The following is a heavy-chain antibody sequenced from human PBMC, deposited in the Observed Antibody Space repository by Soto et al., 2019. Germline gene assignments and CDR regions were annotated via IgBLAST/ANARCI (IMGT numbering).Heavy chain of an antibody. J-gene: IGHJ6*02. Sequence: QVQLVESGGGVVQPGRSLRLSCAASGFTFSSYAIHWVRQAPGKGLEWVAVISYDGSNKYYADSVKGRFTISRDNSKNTLYLQMNSLRAEDTAVYYCARSRIAVAGLHYYYYGMDVWGQGTTVTVSS. D-gene: IGHD6-19*01. V-gene: IGHV3-30-3*01. CDR1: GFTFSSYA. CDR2: ISYDGSNK. CDR3: ARSRIAVAGLHYYYYGMDV.